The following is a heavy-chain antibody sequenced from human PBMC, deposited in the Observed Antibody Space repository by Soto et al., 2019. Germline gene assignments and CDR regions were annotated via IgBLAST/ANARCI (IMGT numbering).Heavy chain of an antibody. CDR1: GFTFSSYG. Sequence: GGSLRLSCAASGFTFSSYGMHWVRQAPGKGLEWVAVIWYDGSNKYYADSVKGRFTISRDNSKNTLYLQMNSLRAEDTAVYYCARDKRDLRFLEWSYYFDFWGQGTLVTVSS. J-gene: IGHJ4*02. D-gene: IGHD3-3*01. CDR2: IWYDGSNK. V-gene: IGHV3-33*01. CDR3: ARDKRDLRFLEWSYYFDF.